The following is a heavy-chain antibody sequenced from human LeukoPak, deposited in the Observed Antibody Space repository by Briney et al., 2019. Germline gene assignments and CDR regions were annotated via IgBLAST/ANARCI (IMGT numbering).Heavy chain of an antibody. CDR1: GYTFTTYD. V-gene: IGHV1-8*01. Sequence: ASVKVSCKASGYTFTTYDFNWVRQATGQGLEWMGWMNPKSGNTGYAQKFQGRVTMTRNTSISTAYMELSSLRSEDTAVYYCARGSSSSWYEVANYYYMDVWGKGTTVTISS. D-gene: IGHD6-13*01. CDR2: MNPKSGNT. J-gene: IGHJ6*03. CDR3: ARGSSSSWYEVANYYYMDV.